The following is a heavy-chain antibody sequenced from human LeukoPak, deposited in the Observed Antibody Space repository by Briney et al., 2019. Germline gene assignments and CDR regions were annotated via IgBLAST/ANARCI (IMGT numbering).Heavy chain of an antibody. CDR1: GGSIANKW. J-gene: IGHJ4*02. CDR3: ARGGGYYPIDY. CDR2: LYSDGRT. Sequence: ETLSLTCVVSGGSIANKWCSWLRQPPGKGLEWVSVLYSDGRTYYADSVEGRFTISRDTSKNTLYLQVNSLRAEDTAVYYCARGGGYYPIDYWGQGTLVTVSS. D-gene: IGHD2-15*01. V-gene: IGHV3-53*01.